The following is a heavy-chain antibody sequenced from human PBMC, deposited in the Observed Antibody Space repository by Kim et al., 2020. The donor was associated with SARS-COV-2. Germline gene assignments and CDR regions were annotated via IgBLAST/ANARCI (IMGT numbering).Heavy chain of an antibody. D-gene: IGHD6-19*01. CDR2: ISGSGGST. Sequence: GGSLRLSCAASGFTFSSYAMSWVRQAPGKGLEWVSAISGSGGSTYYADSVKGRFTISRDNSKNTLYLQMNSLRAEDTAVYYCAIAVAGGRSNGMDVWGQGTTVTVSS. J-gene: IGHJ6*02. V-gene: IGHV3-23*01. CDR1: GFTFSSYA. CDR3: AIAVAGGRSNGMDV.